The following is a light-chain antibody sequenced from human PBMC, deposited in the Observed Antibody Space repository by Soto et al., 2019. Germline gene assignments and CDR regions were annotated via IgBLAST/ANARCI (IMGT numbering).Light chain of an antibody. J-gene: IGKJ1*01. Sequence: QRTQSPSTLSASVGDRVTITCRASQTIHCWLAWYQQRPGQAPRVLIYDAYILEHGVPSRYNGSGSGTEFALTISSLQPDGLANYFFQQYSSVPWTRGNGTKVDLK. CDR2: DAY. CDR1: QTIHCW. V-gene: IGKV1-5*01. CDR3: QQYSSVPWT.